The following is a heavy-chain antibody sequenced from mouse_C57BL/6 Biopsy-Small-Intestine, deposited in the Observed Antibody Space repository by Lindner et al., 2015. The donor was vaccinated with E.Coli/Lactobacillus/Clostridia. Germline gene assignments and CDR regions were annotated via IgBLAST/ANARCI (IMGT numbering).Heavy chain of an antibody. J-gene: IGHJ1*03. V-gene: IGHV3-3*01. CDR1: GFSINSDCY. D-gene: IGHD1-1*01. Sequence: EVQLQESGPSLARPSQTLSLTCTVTGFSINSDCYWIWIRQFPGNKLEYIGYTFYSGITYYNPSLESRTYITRDTSKNQFSLKLSSVTTEDTATYYCARDYYYGSYWYFDVWGTGTTVTVSS. CDR2: TFYSGIT. CDR3: ARDYYYGSYWYFDV.